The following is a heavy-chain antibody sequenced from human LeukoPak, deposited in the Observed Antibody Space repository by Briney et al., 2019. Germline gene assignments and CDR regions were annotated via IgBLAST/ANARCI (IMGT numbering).Heavy chain of an antibody. CDR2: IYYSGTT. Sequence: SETLSLTCTVSGGSISSYYWSWIRQPPGKGLEWIGYIYYSGTTYYNPSLRSRVTLSVDTSKNQFSLRLNSVTAADTAVYYCARKRYDDPYFFDYWGQGTLVTVSS. D-gene: IGHD3-22*01. CDR1: GGSISSYY. V-gene: IGHV4-59*08. J-gene: IGHJ4*02. CDR3: ARKRYDDPYFFDY.